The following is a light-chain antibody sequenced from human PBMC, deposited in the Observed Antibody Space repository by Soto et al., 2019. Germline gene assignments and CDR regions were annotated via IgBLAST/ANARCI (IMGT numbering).Light chain of an antibody. CDR1: SSNIGSNY. J-gene: IGLJ7*01. V-gene: IGLV1-47*01. Sequence: QSVLTQPPSASGTPGQRVTISFSGSSSNIGSNYVYWYQQLPGTAPKLLIYRNNQRPSGVPDRFSGSKSVTSASLAISGLRSEDEADYYCAAWDDSLSGFVFGGGTQLTVL. CDR3: AAWDDSLSGFV. CDR2: RNN.